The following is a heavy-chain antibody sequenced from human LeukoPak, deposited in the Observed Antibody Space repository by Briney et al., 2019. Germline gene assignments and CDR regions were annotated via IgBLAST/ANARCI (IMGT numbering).Heavy chain of an antibody. CDR2: INPNDGDT. V-gene: IGHV1-2*02. D-gene: IGHD2-2*01. CDR1: GYTFTDYY. J-gene: IGHJ4*02. Sequence: ASVKVSCKASGYTFTDYYMHWARQAPGQGFEWMGWINPNDGDTYYAQKFQGRVTMTRDTSINTAHMEVSRLRSDDTAVYYCARANFLYCSSSSCLFDYWGQGTLVTVSS. CDR3: ARANFLYCSSSSCLFDY.